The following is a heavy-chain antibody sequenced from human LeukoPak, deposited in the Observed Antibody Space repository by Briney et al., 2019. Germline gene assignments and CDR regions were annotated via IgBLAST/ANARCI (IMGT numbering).Heavy chain of an antibody. CDR2: ISAYNGNT. V-gene: IGHV1-18*01. CDR3: ARDPSTRELDY. D-gene: IGHD1-26*01. J-gene: IGHJ4*02. Sequence: ASVKVSCKASGGTFSSYAISWVRRAPGQGLEWMGWISAYNGNTNYAQKLQGRVTMTTDTSTSTAYMELRSLRSDGTAVYYCARDPSTRELDYWGQGTLVTVSS. CDR1: GGTFSSYA.